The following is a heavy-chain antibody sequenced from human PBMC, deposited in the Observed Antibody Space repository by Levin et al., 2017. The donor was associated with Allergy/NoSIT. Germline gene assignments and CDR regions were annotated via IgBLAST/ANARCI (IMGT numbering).Heavy chain of an antibody. CDR1: GYTFTSYD. J-gene: IGHJ4*02. D-gene: IGHD3-3*01. Sequence: SVKVSCKASGYTFTSYDINWVRQATGQGLEWMGGIIPIFGTANYAQKFQGRVTITADESTSTAYMELSSLRSEDTAVYYCARDLGLRERYDFWSGYYLDYWGQGTLVTVSS. V-gene: IGHV1-69*13. CDR2: IIPIFGTA. CDR3: ARDLGLRERYDFWSGYYLDY.